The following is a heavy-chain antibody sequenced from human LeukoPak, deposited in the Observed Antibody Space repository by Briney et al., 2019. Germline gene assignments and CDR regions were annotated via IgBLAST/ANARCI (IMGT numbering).Heavy chain of an antibody. V-gene: IGHV3-30*04. CDR1: GFTFSSYA. J-gene: IGHJ3*02. D-gene: IGHD5-18*01. CDR3: ARDRGWIQLWHDAFDI. Sequence: PGGSLRLSCAASGFTFSSYAMHWVRQAPGKGLEWVAVISYDGSNKYYADSVKGRFTISRDNSKNTLYLQMNSLRAEDTAVYYCARDRGWIQLWHDAFDIWGQGSMVTVSS. CDR2: ISYDGSNK.